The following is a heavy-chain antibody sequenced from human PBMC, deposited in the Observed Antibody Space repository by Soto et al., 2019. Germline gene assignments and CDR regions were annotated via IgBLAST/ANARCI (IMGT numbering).Heavy chain of an antibody. V-gene: IGHV3-23*01. CDR3: ANGYCGGGSRDDLDTWCDS. Sequence: EVQLLESGGGLAQPGGSLRLSCAASGFTFSTYAMTWVRQAPGKGPEWVSRIGDSEGETTHYAYSVKGRFTISIDNAKDTLYLQLNSLRVEDRAIYYCANGYCGGGSRDDLDTWCDSWGQGTRVTVSS. J-gene: IGHJ5*01. CDR1: GFTFSTYA. CDR2: IGDSEGETT. D-gene: IGHD2-15*01.